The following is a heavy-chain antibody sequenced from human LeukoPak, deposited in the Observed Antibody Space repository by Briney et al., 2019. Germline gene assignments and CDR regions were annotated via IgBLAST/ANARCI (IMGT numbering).Heavy chain of an antibody. D-gene: IGHD3-10*01. CDR3: AKDRDPYDYGSGSYYNGVFDY. V-gene: IGHV3-23*01. J-gene: IGHJ4*02. CDR1: GFTLSSYA. CDR2: VSNRGGST. Sequence: GGSLRLSCAASGFTLSSYAMSWVRQAPGKGLEWVSAVSNRGGSTYYADSVKGRFTISRDNSKNTLYLQMNSLRAEDTAVYYCAKDRDPYDYGSGSYYNGVFDYWGQGTLVTVSS.